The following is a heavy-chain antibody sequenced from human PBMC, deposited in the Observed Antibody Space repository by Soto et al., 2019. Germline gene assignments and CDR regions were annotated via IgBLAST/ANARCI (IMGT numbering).Heavy chain of an antibody. CDR2: ISYDGSNK. CDR3: ARDGVRFLDQKDYYYGMDV. V-gene: IGHV3-30-3*01. J-gene: IGHJ6*02. Sequence: GGSLRLSCAASGFTFSSYAMHWVRQAPGKGLEWVAVISYDGSNKYYADSVKGRFTISRDNSKNTLYLQMNSLRAEDPAVYYCARDGVRFLDQKDYYYGMDVWGQGTTVTVSS. D-gene: IGHD3-3*01. CDR1: GFTFSSYA.